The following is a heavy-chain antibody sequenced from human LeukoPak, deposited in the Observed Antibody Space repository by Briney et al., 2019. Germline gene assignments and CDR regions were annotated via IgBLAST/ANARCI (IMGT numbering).Heavy chain of an antibody. Sequence: GGSLRLSCAASGFTFISYGMHWVRQAPGKGLEGVAFIAYDGSNKYYADSVKGRFTISRDNSKNTLSLQMNNLRAEDTAVYYCAKDHDYYGLESYWGQGTLVTVSS. D-gene: IGHD3-10*01. CDR3: AKDHDYYGLESY. CDR2: IAYDGSNK. CDR1: GFTFISYG. V-gene: IGHV3-30*02. J-gene: IGHJ4*02.